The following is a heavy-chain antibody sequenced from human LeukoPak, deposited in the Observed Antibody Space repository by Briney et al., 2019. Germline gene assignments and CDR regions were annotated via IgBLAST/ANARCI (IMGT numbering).Heavy chain of an antibody. CDR1: GFTFSSYW. V-gene: IGHV3-74*01. CDR3: VRDRSYGAFDY. Sequence: GGSLRLSCAASGFTFSSYWMHWVRQAPGKGLVWVSRNNSDESSTSYADSVKGRFTISRDNAKNSLYLQMNSLRAEDTAFYHCVRDRSYGAFDYWGQGTLVTVSS. J-gene: IGHJ4*02. D-gene: IGHD5-18*01. CDR2: NNSDESST.